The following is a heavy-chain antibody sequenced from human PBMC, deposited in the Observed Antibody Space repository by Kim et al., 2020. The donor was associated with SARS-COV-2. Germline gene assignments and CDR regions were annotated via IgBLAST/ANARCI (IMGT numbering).Heavy chain of an antibody. Sequence: SVKVSCKVSGGSLRNYAITWVRQAPGQGLEWMGRVIPVRNLANYGQNFQGRVTITADTSTNTAYMELSSLRSDDTAVVYCAWVSYPDYGDYFDRWGQGTLVTGPS. CDR1: GGSLRNYA. D-gene: IGHD4-17*01. CDR3: AWVSYPDYGDYFDR. CDR2: VIPVRNLA. J-gene: IGHJ4*02. V-gene: IGHV1-69*04.